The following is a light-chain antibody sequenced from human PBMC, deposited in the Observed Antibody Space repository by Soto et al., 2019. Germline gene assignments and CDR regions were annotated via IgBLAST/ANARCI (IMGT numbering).Light chain of an antibody. Sequence: QSALTQPASVSGSPGQSITISCTGTSSDVGGYNYVSWYQQHPGKAPKLVIHEVSTRPSGVSHRFSGSKSANTASLTISGLQAEDEADYYCSSYTSSSTLVFGGGTKLTVL. CDR2: EVS. CDR3: SSYTSSSTLV. J-gene: IGLJ2*01. V-gene: IGLV2-14*01. CDR1: SSDVGGYNY.